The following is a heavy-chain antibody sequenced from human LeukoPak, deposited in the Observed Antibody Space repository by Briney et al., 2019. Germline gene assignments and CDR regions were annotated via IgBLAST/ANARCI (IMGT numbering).Heavy chain of an antibody. V-gene: IGHV3-74*01. J-gene: IGHJ5*02. CDR2: INSDGSST. Sequence: GGSLRLSCAASGFTFSSYWMHWVRQAPGKGLVWVSRINSDGSSTSYADSVKGRFTISRDNAKNTLYLQMNSLRSNDTAVYYCARRALFGDSGYDYNWFDPWGQGTLVTVSS. D-gene: IGHD5-12*01. CDR3: ARRALFGDSGYDYNWFDP. CDR1: GFTFSSYW.